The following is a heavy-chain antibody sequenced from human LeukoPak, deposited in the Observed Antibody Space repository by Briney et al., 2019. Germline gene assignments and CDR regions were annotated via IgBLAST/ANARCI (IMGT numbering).Heavy chain of an antibody. V-gene: IGHV4-38-2*02. D-gene: IGHD1-26*01. J-gene: IGHJ4*02. CDR3: AKSGGYGLIDY. Sequence: SETLSLTCTVSGYSISSGYYWGWIRQPPGKGLEWIGNIYYSGSTYYNESLESRVTISIDTSKNQFSLKLNSVTAADTAMYYCAKSGGYGLIDYWGQGTLVTVSP. CDR1: GYSISSGYY. CDR2: IYYSGST.